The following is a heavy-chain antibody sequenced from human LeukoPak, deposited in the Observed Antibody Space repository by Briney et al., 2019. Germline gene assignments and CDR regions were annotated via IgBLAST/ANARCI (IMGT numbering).Heavy chain of an antibody. D-gene: IGHD2-15*01. Sequence: GGSLRLSCTASGFSFNTQYMAWVRQAPGKGLEWVANINQDGSIRNYVDSVKGRFTISRDNARNSLYLQMNSLRAEDTALYYCVRDTIIENNKRWYDGLDVWGQGKMVTVSS. J-gene: IGHJ3*01. CDR3: VRDTIIENNKRWYDGLDV. V-gene: IGHV3-7*03. CDR2: INQDGSIR. CDR1: GFSFNTQY.